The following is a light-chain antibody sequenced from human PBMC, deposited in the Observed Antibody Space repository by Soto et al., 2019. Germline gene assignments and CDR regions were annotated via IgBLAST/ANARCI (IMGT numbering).Light chain of an antibody. V-gene: IGLV1-51*01. CDR1: SSSIGGNS. J-gene: IGLJ1*01. Sequence: SVLTQPPSASAAPVQKVTISCSGSSSSIGGNSVSWYQQLPGTAPKLLIYDDNKRPSGIPARFSGSKSGTSATLGITGFQTGDEADYYCGSWDSSLSAYVFGTGTKATVL. CDR3: GSWDSSLSAYV. CDR2: DDN.